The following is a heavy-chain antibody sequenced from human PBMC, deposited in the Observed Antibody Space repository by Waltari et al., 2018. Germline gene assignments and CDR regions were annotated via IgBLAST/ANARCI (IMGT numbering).Heavy chain of an antibody. CDR1: GGSISSYY. CDR3: ARGGGYSSGWYPPFDC. Sequence: QVQLQESGPGLVKPSETLSLTCTVPGGSISSYYWSWIRQPPGKGLEWIGYIYYSGSTNYNPALRSRVTISVDTSKNQFSLKLTSVTAADTDVYYCARGGGYSSGWYPPFDCWGQGTLVTVSS. CDR2: IYYSGST. V-gene: IGHV4-59*12. D-gene: IGHD6-19*01. J-gene: IGHJ4*02.